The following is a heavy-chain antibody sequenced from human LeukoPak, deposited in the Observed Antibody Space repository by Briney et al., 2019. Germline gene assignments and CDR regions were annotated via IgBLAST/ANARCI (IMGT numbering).Heavy chain of an antibody. V-gene: IGHV3-7*01. Sequence: GGSLRLSCAASGFNFSSYWMSWVRQAPGKGLEWVANIKQDGSEKYYVDSVKGRFTISRDNAKNSLYLQMNSLRAEDTAVYYCAKDIGRYSYGYYFDYWGQGTLVTVSS. CDR2: IKQDGSEK. J-gene: IGHJ4*02. CDR3: AKDIGRYSYGYYFDY. D-gene: IGHD5-18*01. CDR1: GFNFSSYW.